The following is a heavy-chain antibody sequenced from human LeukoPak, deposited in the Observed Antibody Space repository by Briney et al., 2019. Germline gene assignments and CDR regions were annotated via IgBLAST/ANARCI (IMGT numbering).Heavy chain of an antibody. D-gene: IGHD5-18*01. J-gene: IGHJ4*02. CDR1: GYTFTGYY. V-gene: IGHV1-2*02. CDR2: INPNSGGT. CDR3: ALVDTAMGFDY. Sequence: ASVKVSCKASGYTFTGYYMHWVRQAPGQGREWMGWINPNSGGTNYAQKLQGRVTMTTDTSTSTAYMELRSLRSDDTAVYYCALVDTAMGFDYWGQGTLVTVSS.